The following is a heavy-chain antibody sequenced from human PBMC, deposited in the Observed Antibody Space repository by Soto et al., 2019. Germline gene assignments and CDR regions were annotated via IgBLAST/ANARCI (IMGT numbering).Heavy chain of an antibody. CDR3: ARAQSLARQFAPDS. J-gene: IGHJ4*02. CDR2: ISGYNGNT. V-gene: IGHV1-18*01. CDR1: GYTLTIYS. D-gene: IGHD2-21*01. Sequence: DSLKVSCTAYGYTLTIYSFSWVRHAPGQGLEWMGWISGYNGNTNYAQRFQDRVTMTTDTSTSTAYLELRSLRSDDTAVYYCARAQSLARQFAPDSWGQGTLVTVSS.